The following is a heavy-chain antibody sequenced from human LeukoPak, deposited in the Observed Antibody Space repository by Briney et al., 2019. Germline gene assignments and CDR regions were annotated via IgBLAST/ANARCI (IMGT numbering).Heavy chain of an antibody. CDR3: ARAWGGGYSSGWYGY. Sequence: GESLKISCQGSGYLFTSYWISRVRQLPGKGLEWMGRIDPSDSYTNYSPSFQGHVTISADKYISTAYLRLSSLKASDAAMYDCARAWGGGYSSGWYGYWGQGTLVTVSS. J-gene: IGHJ4*02. CDR2: IDPSDSYT. CDR1: GYLFTSYW. D-gene: IGHD6-19*01. V-gene: IGHV5-10-1*01.